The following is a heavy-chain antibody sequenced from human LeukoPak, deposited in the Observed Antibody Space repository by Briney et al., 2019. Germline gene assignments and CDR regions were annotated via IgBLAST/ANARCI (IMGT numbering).Heavy chain of an antibody. D-gene: IGHD3-10*01. J-gene: IGHJ4*02. CDR1: GYTFTSYD. CDR2: MNPNSGNS. Sequence: ASVKVSCKASGYTFTSYDINWVRQATGQGLEWMGWMNPNSGNSGYAQKFQGRVTMTRNTSISTAYMELSSLRSEDTAVYYCARDSGYYYGSGNYFDYWGQGTLVTVSS. CDR3: ARDSGYYYGSGNYFDY. V-gene: IGHV1-8*01.